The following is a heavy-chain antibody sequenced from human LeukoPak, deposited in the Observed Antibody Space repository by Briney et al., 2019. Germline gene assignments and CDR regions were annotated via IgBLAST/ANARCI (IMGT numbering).Heavy chain of an antibody. Sequence: ASVKVSCKASGYTFTSYDINWVRQATGQGLEWMGWINPNSGGTNYAQKFQGRVTMTRDTSISTAYMELSRLRSDDTAVYYCARVSGGESYYGWRVFPSRTRGVTAFDYWGQGTLVTVSS. CDR1: GYTFTSYD. V-gene: IGHV1-2*02. D-gene: IGHD1-26*01. CDR3: ARVSGGESYYGWRVFPSRTRGVTAFDY. CDR2: INPNSGGT. J-gene: IGHJ4*02.